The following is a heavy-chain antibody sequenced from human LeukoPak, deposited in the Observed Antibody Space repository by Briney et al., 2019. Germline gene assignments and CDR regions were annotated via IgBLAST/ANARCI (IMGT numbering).Heavy chain of an antibody. J-gene: IGHJ4*02. CDR2: ISGSGGST. D-gene: IGHD3-22*01. CDR3: AKHSHDGSAPYYEVQLDY. V-gene: IGHV3-23*01. Sequence: GGTLRLSCAASGFTFSSYGMSWVRQAPGKGLEWVSAISGSGGSTYYADSVKGRFTISRDNSKNTVYLQMNSLRAEDTAIYYCAKHSHDGSAPYYEVQLDYWGQGTLVTVSS. CDR1: GFTFSSYG.